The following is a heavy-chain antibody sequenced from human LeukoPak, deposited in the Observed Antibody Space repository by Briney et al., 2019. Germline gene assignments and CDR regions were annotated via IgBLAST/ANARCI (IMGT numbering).Heavy chain of an antibody. V-gene: IGHV3-23*01. D-gene: IGHD6-25*01. CDR3: ARGGKGPGTFDI. J-gene: IGHJ3*02. Sequence: GGSLRLSCEASGFTFNTYAIYWVRQAPGKGLEWVSGICGSGGCTYYADSVKGRFTISRDNAKNTLYLQMTSLRGEDSAVYYCARGGKGPGTFDIWGQGTMVTHSS. CDR1: GFTFNTYA. CDR2: ICGSGGCT.